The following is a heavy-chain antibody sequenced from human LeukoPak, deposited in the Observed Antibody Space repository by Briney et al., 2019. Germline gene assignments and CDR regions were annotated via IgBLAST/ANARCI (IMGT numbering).Heavy chain of an antibody. D-gene: IGHD2-2*01. CDR2: ITPNSGFT. CDR3: ARLADCSSSSCLSFDY. CDR1: GYPFTGYY. V-gene: IGHV1-2*02. J-gene: IGHJ4*02. Sequence: GASVKVSCKASGYPFTGYYLHWVRQAPAQGLGWMGWITPNSGFTNYAQKFQGRVTMTRDTSISTAYMELSRLRSDDTAVYYCARLADCSSSSCLSFDYWGQGTLVTVSS.